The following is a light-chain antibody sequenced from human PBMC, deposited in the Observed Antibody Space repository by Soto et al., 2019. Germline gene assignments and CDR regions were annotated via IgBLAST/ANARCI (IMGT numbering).Light chain of an antibody. CDR2: EVS. Sequence: QSALTQPASVSGSPGQSITISCTGTSSDVGAYNRVSWYQQYPGQAPKVIIYEVSNRPSGVSYRFSGSKSGNTASLTSSGLQAEDDADYYCNAFTTTSTYVFGTGTKVTVL. CDR1: SSDVGAYNR. V-gene: IGLV2-14*01. J-gene: IGLJ1*01. CDR3: NAFTTTSTYV.